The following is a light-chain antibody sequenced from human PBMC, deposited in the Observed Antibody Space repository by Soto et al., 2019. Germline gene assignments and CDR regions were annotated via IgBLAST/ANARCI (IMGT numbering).Light chain of an antibody. J-gene: IGLJ3*02. Sequence: QPVLTQPPSVSGAPGQRVTISCTGSASNLGAKYAVHWYQHLPGTAPKLLIYDNIHRPSGVPDRFSGSKSDTSASLAITGLQAEDEADYACQSYDTTLSGLVFGGGTKLTVL. CDR3: QSYDTTLSGLV. CDR2: DNI. V-gene: IGLV1-40*01. CDR1: ASNLGAKYA.